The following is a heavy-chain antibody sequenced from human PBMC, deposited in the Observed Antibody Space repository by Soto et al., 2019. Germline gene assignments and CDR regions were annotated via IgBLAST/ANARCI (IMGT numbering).Heavy chain of an antibody. CDR2: IYSGST. CDR3: SRGRPSTYTALDFC. D-gene: IGHD1-1*01. J-gene: IGHJ4*02. Sequence: SVTLSLNCTVRSGSIGSGYCYWSWICQPPGKGLEWIGYIYSGSTYYTPSLKSRVTMSVDTSQNQFSLKLTSVTAADTAVYYFSRGRPSTYTALDFCWGQGTLVIVS. CDR1: SGSIGSGYCY. V-gene: IGHV4-30-4*01.